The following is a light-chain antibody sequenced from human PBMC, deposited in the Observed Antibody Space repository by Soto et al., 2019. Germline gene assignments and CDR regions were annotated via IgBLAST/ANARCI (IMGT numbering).Light chain of an antibody. CDR3: AAWDDSLNGPVV. CDR1: SSNIGSNT. J-gene: IGLJ2*01. Sequence: QSVLTQPPSASGTPGQRVTISCSGSSSNIGSNTVNWYQQLPGTAPKLLIYINTQRPSLVPDRFSGSKSGTSASLAISGLQSEDEAEYYCAAWDDSLNGPVVFGGGTKLTVL. CDR2: INT. V-gene: IGLV1-44*01.